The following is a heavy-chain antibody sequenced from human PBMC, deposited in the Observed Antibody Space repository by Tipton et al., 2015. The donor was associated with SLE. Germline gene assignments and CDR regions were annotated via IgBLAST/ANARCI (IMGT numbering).Heavy chain of an antibody. D-gene: IGHD2-2*01. V-gene: IGHV3-66*02. J-gene: IGHJ4*02. CDR1: GSTVRGNY. Sequence: SLRLSCPVSGSTVRGNYVSWVRQAPGKGLEWVSVISSGGNTDYADSVKGRFTISRDIFENTVYLQMNSLRVADTAIYYCARGFYCTSVNCYAASDWGQGTLVTVSS. CDR3: ARGFYCTSVNCYAASD. CDR2: ISSGGNT.